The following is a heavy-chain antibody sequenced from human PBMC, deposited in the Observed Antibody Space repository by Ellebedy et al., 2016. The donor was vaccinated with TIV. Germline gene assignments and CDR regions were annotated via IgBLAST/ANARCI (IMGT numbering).Heavy chain of an antibody. CDR3: VRGDDDFGSGTYHL. Sequence: MPGGSLRLSCTVSGDSISGYYWSWIRQPPGKRLEWIASIYYSGYTNHNPSLKSRVTISADPSQNQIFLKLTSVSAADAAVYYCVRGDDDFGSGTYHLWGQGTLVTVSS. J-gene: IGHJ4*02. CDR2: IYYSGYT. V-gene: IGHV4-59*01. CDR1: GDSISGYY. D-gene: IGHD3-10*01.